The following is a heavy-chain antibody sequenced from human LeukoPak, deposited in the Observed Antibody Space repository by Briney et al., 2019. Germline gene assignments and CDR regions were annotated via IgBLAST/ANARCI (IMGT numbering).Heavy chain of an antibody. V-gene: IGHV4-38-2*02. CDR2: IYHSGST. D-gene: IGHD3-22*01. Sequence: SETLSLTCTVSGYSISSGYYWGWIRQPPGKGLEWIGSIYHSGSTYYNPSLKSRVTISVDTSKNQFSLKLSSVTAADTAVYYCARRRPKRYYYDSSDAFDIWGQGTMVIVSS. CDR1: GYSISSGYY. J-gene: IGHJ3*02. CDR3: ARRRPKRYYYDSSDAFDI.